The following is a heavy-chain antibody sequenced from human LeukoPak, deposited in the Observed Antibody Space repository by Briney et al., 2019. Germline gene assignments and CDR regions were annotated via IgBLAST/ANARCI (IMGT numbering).Heavy chain of an antibody. V-gene: IGHV3-21*01. D-gene: IGHD2-15*01. CDR3: ARGYCSGGSCYSSGFDY. J-gene: IGHJ4*02. Sequence: GGSLRLSCAASGFTFSSYSMNWVRQAPGKGLEWVSSISSSSSYIYYADSVKGRFTISRDNAKNSLYLQMHSLRAEDTAVYYCARGYCSGGSCYSSGFDYWGQGTLVTVSS. CDR1: GFTFSSYS. CDR2: ISSSSSYI.